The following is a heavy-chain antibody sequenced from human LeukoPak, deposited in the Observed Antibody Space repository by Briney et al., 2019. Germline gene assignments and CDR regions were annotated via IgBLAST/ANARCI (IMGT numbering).Heavy chain of an antibody. CDR3: AGLLSSSEGY. CDR2: ISWNSGSI. Sequence: GGSLRLSCAASGFTFDDYAMHWVRQAPGKGLEWVSGISWNSGSIGYADSVKGRFTISRDNAKNSLYLQMNSLRAEDTAVYYCAGLLSSSEGYWGQGTLVTVSS. D-gene: IGHD6-6*01. J-gene: IGHJ4*02. V-gene: IGHV3-9*01. CDR1: GFTFDDYA.